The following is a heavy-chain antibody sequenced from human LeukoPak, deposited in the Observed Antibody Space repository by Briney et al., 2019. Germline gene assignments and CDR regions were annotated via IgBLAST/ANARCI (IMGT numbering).Heavy chain of an antibody. CDR2: IIPIFGTA. V-gene: IGHV1-69*05. J-gene: IGHJ1*01. CDR3: ARVLGHWYSSGWYTEAEYFQH. D-gene: IGHD6-19*01. Sequence: ASVKVSCKASGGTFSSYTINWVRQAPGQGLEWMGGIIPIFGTANYAQKFQGRVTMTRDTSISTAYMELSRLRSDDTAVYYCARVLGHWYSSGWYTEAEYFQHWGQGTLVTVSS. CDR1: GGTFSSYT.